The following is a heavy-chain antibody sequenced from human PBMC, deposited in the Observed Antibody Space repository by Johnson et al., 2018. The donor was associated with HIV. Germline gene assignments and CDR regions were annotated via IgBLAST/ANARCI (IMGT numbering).Heavy chain of an antibody. CDR2: ISYDGSNK. D-gene: IGHD6-6*01. CDR1: GFTFSNYD. Sequence: VQVVESGGGVVQPGRSLRLSCAASGFTFSNYDMHWVRQAPGKGLEWVAVISYDGSNKYYADSLKGRFTIPRDNSKSTLYLQMNSLRAEDTAVYYCANGPIKYSRSSRGGAFEIWGQGTTVIVSS. J-gene: IGHJ3*02. CDR3: ANGPIKYSRSSRGGAFEI. V-gene: IGHV3-30*18.